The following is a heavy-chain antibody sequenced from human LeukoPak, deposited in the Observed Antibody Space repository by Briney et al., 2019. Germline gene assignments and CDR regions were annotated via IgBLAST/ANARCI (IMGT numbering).Heavy chain of an antibody. V-gene: IGHV4-38-2*01. CDR2: IYHSGST. D-gene: IGHD2-8*01. J-gene: IGHJ4*02. CDR1: GYSISSGYY. CDR3: ARVSMENYFDY. Sequence: SETLSLTCAVSGYSISSGYYWGWIRQPPGKGLEWIGIIYHSGSTYYNPSLKSRVTISVDTSKNQFSLKLSSVTAADTAVYYCARVSMENYFDYWGQGTLVTVSS.